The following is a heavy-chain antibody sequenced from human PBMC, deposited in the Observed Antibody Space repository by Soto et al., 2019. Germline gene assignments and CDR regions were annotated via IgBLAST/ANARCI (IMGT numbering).Heavy chain of an antibody. D-gene: IGHD1-7*01. J-gene: IGHJ5*02. V-gene: IGHV3-23*01. CDR2: IINSGGST. Sequence: GGSLRLSCAASGFTFSSYAMSWVRQAPGKGLVWVFIINSGGSTYYADSVKGRFTISRDNSKNTLYLQMNSLRVEVTAVYYCAKDQGYNWNYRWFDPWGQGTLVTVSS. CDR1: GFTFSSYA. CDR3: AKDQGYNWNYRWFDP.